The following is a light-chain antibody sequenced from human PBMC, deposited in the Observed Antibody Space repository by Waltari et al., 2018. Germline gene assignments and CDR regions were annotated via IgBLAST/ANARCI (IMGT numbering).Light chain of an antibody. Sequence: DVVMTQSPLSLPVTLGQPASISCRSSQRLVDSDGNTFLNWFQQRPGQSPRRLIYKISSRDSGVPDRFSGSGSGTDFTLKISRVEAEDVGVYYCMRGIHWPPMYTFGQGTKLEIK. J-gene: IGKJ2*01. CDR2: KIS. CDR1: QRLVDSDGNTF. CDR3: MRGIHWPPMYT. V-gene: IGKV2-30*01.